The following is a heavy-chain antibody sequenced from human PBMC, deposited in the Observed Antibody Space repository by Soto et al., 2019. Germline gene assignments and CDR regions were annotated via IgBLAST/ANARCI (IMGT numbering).Heavy chain of an antibody. CDR3: ARGLTTMNRGNWFDP. V-gene: IGHV4-34*01. Sequence: SETLSLTCAVYGVSFIGYYWSWIRQPPGKGLEWIGEINHSGSTNYNPSLKSRDTISVDTSKNQFSLKLSSVTAADTAIYYCARGLTTMNRGNWFDPWGQGTLVTVSS. J-gene: IGHJ5*02. CDR2: INHSGST. CDR1: GVSFIGYY. D-gene: IGHD3-22*01.